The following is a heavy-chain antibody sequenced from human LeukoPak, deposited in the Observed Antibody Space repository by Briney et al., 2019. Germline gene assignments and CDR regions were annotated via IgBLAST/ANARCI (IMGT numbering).Heavy chain of an antibody. D-gene: IGHD6-19*01. V-gene: IGHV4-34*01. CDR3: ARGGGSGTYYYYMGV. CDR2: INHSGST. CDR1: GGSFSGYY. Sequence: PSETLSLTCAVYGGSFSGYYWSWIRQPPGKGLEWIGEINHSGSTNYNPSLKSRVTISVDTSKNQFSLKLSSVTAADTAVYYCARGGGSGTYYYYMGVWGKGTTVTISS. J-gene: IGHJ6*03.